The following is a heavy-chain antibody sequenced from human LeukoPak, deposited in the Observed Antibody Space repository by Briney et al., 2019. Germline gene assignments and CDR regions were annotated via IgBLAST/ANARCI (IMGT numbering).Heavy chain of an antibody. Sequence: SQTLSLTCATSGDSVSSNSAAWNWIRQSPSRGLEWLGRTYYRSKWFNDYAVSVESRITINPDTSKNQFSLQLNSVTPEDTAVYYCARENGVWTEENYYFDYWGQGTLVTVSS. J-gene: IGHJ4*02. V-gene: IGHV6-1*01. CDR1: GDSVSSNSAA. CDR3: ARENGVWTEENYYFDY. D-gene: IGHD2-8*01. CDR2: TYYRSKWFN.